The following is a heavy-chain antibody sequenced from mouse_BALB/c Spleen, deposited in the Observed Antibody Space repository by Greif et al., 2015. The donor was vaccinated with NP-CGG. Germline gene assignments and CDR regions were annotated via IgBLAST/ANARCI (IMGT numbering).Heavy chain of an antibody. D-gene: IGHD1-1*01. CDR2: INSNGGST. CDR1: GFTFSSYG. J-gene: IGHJ4*01. Sequence: EVKLVESGGGLVQPGGSLKLSCAASGFTFSSYGMSWVRQTPDKRLELVATINSNGGSTYYPDSVKGRFTISRDNAKNTLYLQMSSLKSEDTAMYYCARVYYGSSYGAMDYWGQGTSVTVSS. CDR3: ARVYYGSSYGAMDY. V-gene: IGHV5-6-3*01.